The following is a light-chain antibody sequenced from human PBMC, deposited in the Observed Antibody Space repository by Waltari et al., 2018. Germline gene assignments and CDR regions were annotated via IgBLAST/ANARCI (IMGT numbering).Light chain of an antibody. CDR1: QDINNY. V-gene: IGKV1-27*01. Sequence: DIQMTQSPSSLSASVGDRVTITCRASQDINNYLAWYQQKPGKVPKLLIYAASTLQSGAPSRFSGSESGTEFTLTISGLQPEDVATYYCQKYNSVPWTFGPGTKVGIK. CDR3: QKYNSVPWT. CDR2: AAS. J-gene: IGKJ1*01.